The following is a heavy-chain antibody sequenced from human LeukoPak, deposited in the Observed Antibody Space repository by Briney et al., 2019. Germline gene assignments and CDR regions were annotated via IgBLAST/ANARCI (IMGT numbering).Heavy chain of an antibody. J-gene: IGHJ4*02. Sequence: KPSETLSLTCTVSVGSISSSSYYWGWIRLPPGKGLEWIASIYYSGSTYYNPSLKSRVTISVDTSKNQFSLKLSSVTAADTAVYYCARLLHDSSGYYYFDYWGQGTLVTVSS. V-gene: IGHV4-39*01. CDR2: IYYSGST. D-gene: IGHD3-22*01. CDR3: ARLLHDSSGYYYFDY. CDR1: VGSISSSSYY.